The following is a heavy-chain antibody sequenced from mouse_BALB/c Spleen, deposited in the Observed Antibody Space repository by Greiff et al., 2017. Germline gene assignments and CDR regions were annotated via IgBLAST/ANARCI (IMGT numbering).Heavy chain of an antibody. CDR3: ARDRDGSDWFAY. CDR2: IRNKANGYTT. Sequence: EVKVVESGGGLVQPGGSLRLSCATSGFTFTDYYMSWVRQPPGKALEWLGFIRNKANGYTTEYSASVKGRFTISRDNSQSILYLQMNTLRAEDSATYYCARDRDGSDWFAYWGQGTLVTVSA. D-gene: IGHD2-3*01. CDR1: GFTFTDYY. V-gene: IGHV7-3*02. J-gene: IGHJ3*01.